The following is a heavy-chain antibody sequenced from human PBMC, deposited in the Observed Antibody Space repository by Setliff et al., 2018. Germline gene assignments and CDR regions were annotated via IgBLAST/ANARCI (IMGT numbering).Heavy chain of an antibody. CDR3: ARIGYSSSWYGRGAFDI. D-gene: IGHD6-13*01. CDR2: IXXXXXXX. CDR1: GYSFTSYW. V-gene: IGHV5-51*01. J-gene: IGHJ3*02. Sequence: PGESLKISCKGSGYSFTSYWIGWVRQMPGKGLEWMGIIXXXXXXXXXXXXXXXXXTIXAXXSISTAYLQWSSLKASDTAMYYCARIGYSSSWYGRGAFDIWGQGTMVTVSS.